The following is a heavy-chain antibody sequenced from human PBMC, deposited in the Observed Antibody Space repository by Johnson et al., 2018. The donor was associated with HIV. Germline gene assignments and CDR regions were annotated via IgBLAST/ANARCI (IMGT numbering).Heavy chain of an antibody. V-gene: IGHV3-23*04. CDR3: AKGGSYAPFDAFDI. CDR1: GFTFNSDA. J-gene: IGHJ3*02. D-gene: IGHD1-26*01. Sequence: MQLVESGGGAVQPGRSLRLYCAASGFTFNSDAMSWVRQAPGKGLECVSSISPSGDNTYYADSVKGRFSISRDNSKMTLYLQMASLRAEDTAVYYCAKGGSYAPFDAFDIWGRGTMVTVSS. CDR2: ISPSGDNT.